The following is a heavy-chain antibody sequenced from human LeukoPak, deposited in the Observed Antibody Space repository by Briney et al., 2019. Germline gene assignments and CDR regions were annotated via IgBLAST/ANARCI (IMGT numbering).Heavy chain of an antibody. D-gene: IGHD3-3*01. J-gene: IGHJ5*02. CDR1: GGSISSSNW. CDR2: IWHSGIT. Sequence: SGTLSLTCAVSGGSISSSNWRSWVRQPPGKGLEWLGEIWHSGITNFTPSLTSRLTMSVDKSKNQFSLKLNSVTAADTAVYYCARDHLANLASRLFDPWGQGSLVTVSS. V-gene: IGHV4-4*02. CDR3: ARDHLANLASRLFDP.